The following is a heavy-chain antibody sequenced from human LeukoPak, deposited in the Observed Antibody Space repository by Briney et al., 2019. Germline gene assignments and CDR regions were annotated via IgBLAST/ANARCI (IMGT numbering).Heavy chain of an antibody. CDR1: GGSFSGYY. Sequence: KPSETLSLTCAVYGGSFSGYYWSWIRQPPGKGLEWIGEINHSGSTNYNPSLKSRVTISINTSKNQFSLKLSSVTAADTAVYYCARGLGYCSGGSCYRLSEYYFDYWGQGTLVTVSS. CDR3: ARGLGYCSGGSCYRLSEYYFDY. D-gene: IGHD2-15*01. J-gene: IGHJ4*02. V-gene: IGHV4-34*01. CDR2: INHSGST.